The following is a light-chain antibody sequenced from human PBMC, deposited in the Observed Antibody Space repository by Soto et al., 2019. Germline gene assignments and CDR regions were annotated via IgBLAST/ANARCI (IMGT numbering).Light chain of an antibody. CDR2: EVS. V-gene: IGLV2-14*01. CDR3: NSYTSSGAVL. J-gene: IGLJ2*01. CDR1: SSDIGAYKD. Sequence: QSALTQVASVSGSPGQSITISCTGTSSDIGAYKDVSWYQQHPGKAPKLMIYEVSNRPSGVSNRFSGSKSDNTASLTISGLQAEDEADYYCNSYTSSGAVLFGTGTKLTVL.